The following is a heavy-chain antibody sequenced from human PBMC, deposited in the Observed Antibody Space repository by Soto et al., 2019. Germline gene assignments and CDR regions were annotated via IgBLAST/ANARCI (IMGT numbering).Heavy chain of an antibody. D-gene: IGHD3-16*01. V-gene: IGHV3-48*01. J-gene: IGHJ4*02. CDR3: ARAVGPFDY. CDR2: ISSSSSTI. Sequence: EVQLVESGGGLVQPGGSLRLSCAASGFTFSSYSMNWVRQAPGKGLEWVSYISSSSSTIYYADSVKGRFTISRDNAKNYLYLQMNSLRAEDTAVYYCARAVGPFDYWGQGTLVTVSS. CDR1: GFTFSSYS.